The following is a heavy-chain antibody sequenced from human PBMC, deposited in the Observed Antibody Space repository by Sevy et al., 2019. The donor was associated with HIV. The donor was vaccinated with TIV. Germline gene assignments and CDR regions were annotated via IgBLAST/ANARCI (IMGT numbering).Heavy chain of an antibody. D-gene: IGHD6-19*01. Sequence: GGSLRLSCAASGFSVSSHAMHWVRQAPGKGLEWVALLSYDGGAQYYADSVKGRFSISRDNSKNILYLQMNSLRPADTALYYCTMDAGYSVGWYPSNYWGQGTLVTVSS. V-gene: IGHV3-30*04. J-gene: IGHJ4*02. CDR1: GFSVSSHA. CDR3: TMDAGYSVGWYPSNY. CDR2: LSYDGGAQ.